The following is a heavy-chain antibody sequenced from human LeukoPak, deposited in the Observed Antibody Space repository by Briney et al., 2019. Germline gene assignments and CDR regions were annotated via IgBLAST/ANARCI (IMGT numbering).Heavy chain of an antibody. CDR2: INHSGST. D-gene: IGHD3-22*01. CDR1: GGSFSGYY. V-gene: IGHV4-34*01. CDR3: ARGHYYYDSSGYTDRYGQHAFDI. Sequence: ASETLSLTCAVYGGSFSGYYWSWIRQPPGKGLEWIGEINHSGSTNYNPSLKSRVTISVDTSKNQFSLKLSSVTAADTAVYYCARGHYYYDSSGYTDRYGQHAFDIWGQGTMVTVSS. J-gene: IGHJ3*02.